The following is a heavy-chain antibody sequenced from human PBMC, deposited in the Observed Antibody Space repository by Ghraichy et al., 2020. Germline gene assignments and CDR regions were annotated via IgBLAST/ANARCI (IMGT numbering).Heavy chain of an antibody. CDR1: GFTFSNYG. CDR3: ARAIGSAYWYFDL. J-gene: IGHJ2*01. CDR2: IGAAGDT. Sequence: GGSLRLSCAASGFTFSNYGMHWVRQLTGKGLEWVSGIGAAGDTYYPGSVKGRFTIFRENAKSSLYLQMNSLRAGDTAVYYCARAIGSAYWYFDLWGRGTLVTVSS. D-gene: IGHD6-25*01. V-gene: IGHV3-13*04.